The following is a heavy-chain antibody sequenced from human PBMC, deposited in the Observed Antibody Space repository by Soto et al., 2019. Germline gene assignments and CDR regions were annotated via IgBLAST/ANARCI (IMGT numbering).Heavy chain of an antibody. CDR3: ARHETVSNHYDFFSDYYALTYFDY. CDR1: GGSLSSYY. Sequence: PSETLSLTCTVSGGSLSSYYWSWIRQPPGKGLEWIGYIYYSGSTNYNPSLKSRVTISVDTSKNQFSLKLSSVTAADTAVYYCARHETVSNHYDFFSDYYALTYFDYRCQGTLLTVSS. CDR2: IYYSGST. J-gene: IGHJ4*01. D-gene: IGHD3-3*01. V-gene: IGHV4-59*08.